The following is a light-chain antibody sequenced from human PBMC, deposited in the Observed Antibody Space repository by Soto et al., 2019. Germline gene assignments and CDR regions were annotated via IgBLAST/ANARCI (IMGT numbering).Light chain of an antibody. J-gene: IGKJ4*01. CDR2: GAS. V-gene: IGKV3D-15*01. Sequence: EIVMTQSPVTLSASPGERVTLSCRASQSVNINLAWYQQRPGKAPRVLIYGASNRASGIPDRFSGSGSGTDFTLTISSLEPDDFALYYCQQYKDWPPLTFGGGTRVEIK. CDR3: QQYKDWPPLT. CDR1: QSVNIN.